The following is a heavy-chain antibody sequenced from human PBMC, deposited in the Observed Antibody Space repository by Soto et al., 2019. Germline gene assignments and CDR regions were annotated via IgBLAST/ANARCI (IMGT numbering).Heavy chain of an antibody. CDR2: IIPIFGTA. V-gene: IGHV1-69*13. CDR3: ARQVDSYVIYFDY. CDR1: GGTFSSYA. J-gene: IGHJ4*02. D-gene: IGHD5-18*01. Sequence: SVKVPCKASGGTFSSYAISWVRQAPGQGLEWMGGIIPIFGTANYAQKFQGRVTITADESTSTAYMELSSLRSEDTAVYYCARQVDSYVIYFDYWGQGTLVTVSS.